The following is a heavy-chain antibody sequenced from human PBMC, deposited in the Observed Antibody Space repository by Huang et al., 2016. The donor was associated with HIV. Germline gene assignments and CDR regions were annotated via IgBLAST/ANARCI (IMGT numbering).Heavy chain of an antibody. Sequence: QVQLVQSGAEVKKPGSSVKVSCKASGDTFSNNTISWVRQAPEQGLEWMGGIFAILGTVNYAQRLQGRVTITADESTSTVYMELSSLRSEDTTVYYCARDRRGAGSSNHFYYYFGMDVWGQGTTVTVSS. J-gene: IGHJ6*02. CDR3: ARDRRGAGSSNHFYYYFGMDV. CDR1: GDTFSNNT. D-gene: IGHD3-10*01. V-gene: IGHV1-69*01. CDR2: IFAILGTV.